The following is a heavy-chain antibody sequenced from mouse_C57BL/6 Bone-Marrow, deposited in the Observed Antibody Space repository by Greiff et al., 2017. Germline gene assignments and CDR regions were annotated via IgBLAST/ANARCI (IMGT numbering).Heavy chain of an antibody. J-gene: IGHJ4*01. CDR2: IDPSDSYT. Sequence: VQLQQSGAELVMPGASVKLSCKASGYTFTSYWMHWVKQRPGQGLESIGEIDPSDSYTNYNQKFKGKSTLTVDKSSSTAYMQLSSLTSEDSAVYYGAVDRGYAKDNWGQGTSVTVTA. CDR1: GYTFTSYW. D-gene: IGHD3-2*01. CDR3: AVDRGYAKDN. V-gene: IGHV1-69*01.